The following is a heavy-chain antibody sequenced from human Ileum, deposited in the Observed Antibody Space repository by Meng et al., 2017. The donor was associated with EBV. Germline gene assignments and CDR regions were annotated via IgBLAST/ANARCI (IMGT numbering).Heavy chain of an antibody. CDR3: GRDQGRELINH. Sequence: QESGPGSGKPSGSLSLTCTVSGASISSDIWLSWVRQPPGKGLEWIGEVYHRGDTNYNPSLKSRVDISVDKSKNQFYLSLFSVTAADTAVYYCGRDQGRELINHWGQGTLVTVSS. D-gene: IGHD1-7*01. V-gene: IGHV4-4*02. CDR1: GASISSDIW. J-gene: IGHJ4*02. CDR2: VYHRGDT.